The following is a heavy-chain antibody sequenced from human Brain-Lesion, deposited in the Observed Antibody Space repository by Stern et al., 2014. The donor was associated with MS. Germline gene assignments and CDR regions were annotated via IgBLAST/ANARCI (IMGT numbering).Heavy chain of an antibody. CDR1: GYIFTGYY. V-gene: IGHV1-2*02. CDR2: INPNTGGT. J-gene: IGHJ6*02. CDR3: ARDQRGITIFGVVTDYYYLGMDV. D-gene: IGHD3-3*01. Sequence: VQLVQSGAEVKKPGASVKVSCKTSGYIFTGYYINWVRQAPGQGLEWLAWINPNTGGTKYAQKFQGRVTMSRDTSIGTAYVELSSLTSDDTAVYYCARDQRGITIFGVVTDYYYLGMDVWGQGTTVTVSS.